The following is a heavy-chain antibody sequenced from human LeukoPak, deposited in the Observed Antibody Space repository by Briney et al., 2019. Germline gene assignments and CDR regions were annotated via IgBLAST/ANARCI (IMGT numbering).Heavy chain of an antibody. V-gene: IGHV3-23*01. J-gene: IGHJ4*02. CDR2: ITGNGDYT. CDR1: RFTFSNYA. Sequence: GGSLRLSCAASRFTFSNYAMSWVRQAPGKGLEWVLAITGNGDYTDYADSVKGRFTISRDNSKNAAYLQMNSLRSEDTAVYYCAKRSGINYGYLDSWGQGTLVTVSS. CDR3: AKRSGINYGYLDS. D-gene: IGHD1-26*01.